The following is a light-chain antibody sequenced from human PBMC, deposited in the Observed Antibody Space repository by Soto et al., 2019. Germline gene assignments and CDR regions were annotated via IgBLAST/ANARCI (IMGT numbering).Light chain of an antibody. CDR1: QSIDIW. J-gene: IGKJ1*01. V-gene: IGKV1-5*03. CDR2: KAS. Sequence: DVQMTQSPSTLSASVGDRVTITCRASQSIDIWLAWYQQKPGKAPNLLIYKASTLETGVPSWFTGSGSGTEFTLTISSLQPDDVATYYCQQYNTFSTFGQGTKVEMK. CDR3: QQYNTFST.